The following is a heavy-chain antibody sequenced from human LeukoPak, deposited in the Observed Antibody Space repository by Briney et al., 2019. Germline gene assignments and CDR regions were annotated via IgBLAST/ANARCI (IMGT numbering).Heavy chain of an antibody. CDR2: INPNSGGT. V-gene: IGHV1-2*02. Sequence: GASVKVSCKASGYTFTGYYMHWVRQAPGQGLEWMGWINPNSGGTNYAQKFQGRVTMTRDTSISTAYMELSRLRSDDTAVYYCARIRPMTMIVTDEQYFDHWGQGTRVAVSS. J-gene: IGHJ4*02. CDR1: GYTFTGYY. CDR3: ARIRPMTMIVTDEQYFDH. D-gene: IGHD3-22*01.